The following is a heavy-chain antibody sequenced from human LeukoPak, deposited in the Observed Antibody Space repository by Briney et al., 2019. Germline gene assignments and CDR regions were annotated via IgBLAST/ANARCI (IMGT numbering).Heavy chain of an antibody. Sequence: SETLSLTCAVYGGSFSGYYWSWIRQPPGKGLEWIGEINHSGSTNYNPSLKSRVTISVDTSKNQFSLKLSSVTAADTAVYYCARGPASGSNFAWFDPWGQGTLVTVSS. CDR3: ARGPASGSNFAWFDP. J-gene: IGHJ5*02. CDR1: GGSFSGYY. CDR2: INHSGST. V-gene: IGHV4-34*01. D-gene: IGHD3-10*01.